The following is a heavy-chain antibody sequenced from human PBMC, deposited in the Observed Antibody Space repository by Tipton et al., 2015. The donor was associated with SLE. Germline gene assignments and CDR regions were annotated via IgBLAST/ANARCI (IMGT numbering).Heavy chain of an antibody. Sequence: QSEAEVKKAGESLQISCKGPEYSLTNYWIGWVRQLPGKGLEWMGVIYPADSDTRYSPSFQGHVPISADTSSDTAYLQWSSLKASDSAMYYCARLPSGYFPFETWGQGTLVTVSS. CDR2: IYPADSDT. D-gene: IGHD5-12*01. CDR3: ARLPSGYFPFET. J-gene: IGHJ5*02. V-gene: IGHV5-51*03. CDR1: EYSLTNYW.